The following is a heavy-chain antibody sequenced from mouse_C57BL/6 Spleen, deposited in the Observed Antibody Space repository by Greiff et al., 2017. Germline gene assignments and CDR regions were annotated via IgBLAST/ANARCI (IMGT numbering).Heavy chain of an antibody. CDR2: INPSTGGT. CDR3: ARGWEGYFDY. D-gene: IGHD4-1*01. Sequence: VQLQQSGPELVKPGASVKISCKASGYSFTGYYMNWVKQSPEKSLEWIGEINPSTGGTTYNQKFKPKATLTVDKSSSTAYMQLKSLTSEDSAVYYCARGWEGYFDYWGQGTTLTVSS. V-gene: IGHV1-42*01. J-gene: IGHJ2*01. CDR1: GYSFTGYY.